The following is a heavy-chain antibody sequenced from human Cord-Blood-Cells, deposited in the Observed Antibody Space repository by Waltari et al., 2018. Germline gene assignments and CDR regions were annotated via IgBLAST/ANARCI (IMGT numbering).Heavy chain of an antibody. Sequence: QVKPQQWGAGLLKPSETLSLTCAVHGGSFSGYYWSWNRQPTGYGREWFGEINHRGSTNYNPALKSRVTISGDTSKNQFSLKLSSVTAADTAVYYCARVGYCTGGVCSYFDYWGQGTLFTVSS. D-gene: IGHD2-8*02. J-gene: IGHJ4*02. CDR2: INHRGST. CDR3: ARVGYCTGGVCSYFDY. V-gene: IGHV4-34*01. CDR1: GGSFSGYY.